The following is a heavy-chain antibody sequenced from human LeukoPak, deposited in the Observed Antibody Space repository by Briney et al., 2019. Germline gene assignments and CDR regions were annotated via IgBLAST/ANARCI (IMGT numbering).Heavy chain of an antibody. CDR2: ISSSSSYI. J-gene: IGHJ5*02. D-gene: IGHD4-17*01. CDR3: ARDRTVTTSNWFDP. CDR1: GFTFSSYS. Sequence: GGSLRLSCAASGFTFSSYSMNWVRQAPGKGLEWVSSISSSSSYIYYADLVKGRFTISRDNAKNSLYLQMNSLRAEDTAVYYCARDRTVTTSNWFDPWGQGTLVTVSS. V-gene: IGHV3-21*01.